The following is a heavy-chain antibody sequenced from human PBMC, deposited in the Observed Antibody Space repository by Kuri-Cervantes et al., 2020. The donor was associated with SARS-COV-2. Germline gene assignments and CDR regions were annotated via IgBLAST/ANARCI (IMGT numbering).Heavy chain of an antibody. J-gene: IGHJ6*03. CDR2: VRGKANNYAT. Sequence: GESLKISCEVPGFLFSASAIHWVRQASGKGLEWVGRVRGKANNYATAYAASVKGRFTISRDDLKNMAYLQMNSLKTEDAAVYYCARLHGWGFYYYMDVWGKGTTVTVSS. CDR1: GFLFSASA. D-gene: IGHD1-26*01. CDR3: ARLHGWGFYYYMDV. V-gene: IGHV3-73*01.